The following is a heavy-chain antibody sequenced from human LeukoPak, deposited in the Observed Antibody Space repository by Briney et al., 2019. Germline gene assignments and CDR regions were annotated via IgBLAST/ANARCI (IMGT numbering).Heavy chain of an antibody. Sequence: SETLSLTCTVSGGSISSYYWSWIRQPPGKGLGWIGYIYYSGSTNYNPSLKSRVTISVDTSKNQFSLKLSSVTAADTAVYYCARGSGSGYPFDYWGQGTLVTVSS. CDR3: ARGSGSGYPFDY. D-gene: IGHD3-22*01. CDR2: IYYSGST. J-gene: IGHJ4*02. V-gene: IGHV4-59*01. CDR1: GGSISSYY.